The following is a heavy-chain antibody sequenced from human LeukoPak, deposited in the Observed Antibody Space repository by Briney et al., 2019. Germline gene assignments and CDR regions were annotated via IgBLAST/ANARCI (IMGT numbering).Heavy chain of an antibody. CDR1: GGPISSGSYY. D-gene: IGHD6-19*01. J-gene: IGHJ6*03. Sequence: SETLSLTCTVSGGPISSGSYYWSWIRQPAGKGLEWIGRIYTSGSTNYNPSLKSRVTISVDTSKNQFSLKLSSVTAADTAVYYCARVLSSYYYYYMDVWGKGTTVTVSS. V-gene: IGHV4-61*02. CDR2: IYTSGST. CDR3: ARVLSSYYYYYMDV.